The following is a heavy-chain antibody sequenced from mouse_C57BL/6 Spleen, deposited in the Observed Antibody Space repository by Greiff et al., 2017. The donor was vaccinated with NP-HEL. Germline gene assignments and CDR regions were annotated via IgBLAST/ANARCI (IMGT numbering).Heavy chain of an antibody. CDR1: GYTFTSYW. Sequence: VQLQQPGAELVKPGASVKLSCKASGYTFTSYWMQWVKQRPGQGLEWIGEIDPSDSYTNYNQKFKGKATLTVDTSSSTAYMHLSSLTSEDSAVYYCARRESWFAYWGQGTLVTVSA. CDR2: IDPSDSYT. J-gene: IGHJ3*01. V-gene: IGHV1-50*01. CDR3: ARRESWFAY.